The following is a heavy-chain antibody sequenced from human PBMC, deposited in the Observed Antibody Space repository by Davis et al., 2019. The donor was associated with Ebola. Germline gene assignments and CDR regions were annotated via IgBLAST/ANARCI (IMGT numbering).Heavy chain of an antibody. CDR2: IYVGDSDT. Sequence: GESLKISCKGSGYSFSNSWIAWVRQMPGKGLEWMGIIYVGDSDTRYSPSFEGQVTISVDRSVNTASLQWSSLKASDTAMYYCARRGDWGFFFDLWGQGTMVTVSS. J-gene: IGHJ3*01. V-gene: IGHV5-51*01. D-gene: IGHD2-21*02. CDR1: GYSFSNSW. CDR3: ARRGDWGFFFDL.